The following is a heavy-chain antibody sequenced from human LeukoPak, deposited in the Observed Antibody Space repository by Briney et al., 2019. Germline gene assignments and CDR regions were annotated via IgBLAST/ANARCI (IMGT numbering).Heavy chain of an antibody. D-gene: IGHD5-12*01. J-gene: IGHJ4*02. V-gene: IGHV3-7*01. CDR1: GFTFSSYW. CDR3: AATIVDIVATDNA. CDR2: IKQDGSEK. Sequence: PGGSLRLSXAASGFTFSSYWMSWVRRAPGKGLEWVANIKQDGSEKYYVDSVKGRFTISRDNAKNSLYLQMNSLRAEDTAVYYCAATIVDIVATDNAWGQGTLVTVSS.